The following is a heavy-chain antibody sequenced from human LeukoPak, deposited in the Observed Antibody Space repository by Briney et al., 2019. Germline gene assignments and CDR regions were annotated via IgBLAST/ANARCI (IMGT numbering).Heavy chain of an antibody. D-gene: IGHD4-11*01. CDR2: IKQDGSEK. Sequence: PGGSLRLSCVASGFSFSNYWMSWVRQAPGKGPEWVASIKQDGSEKFYVDSVKGRFTISKDNAKNSLYLQMNSLRAEDTAVYYCAREDRSKYEYWGQGTLVTVSS. CDR1: GFSFSNYW. J-gene: IGHJ4*02. V-gene: IGHV3-7*01. CDR3: AREDRSKYEY.